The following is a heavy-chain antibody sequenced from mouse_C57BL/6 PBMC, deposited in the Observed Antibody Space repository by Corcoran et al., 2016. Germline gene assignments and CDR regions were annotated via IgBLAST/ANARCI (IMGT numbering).Heavy chain of an antibody. D-gene: IGHD1-1*01. V-gene: IGHV1-19*01. CDR1: GYTFTDYY. Sequence: EVQLQQSGPVLVKPGASVKMSCKASGYTFTDYYMNGVKQSHGKSLEWIGVINPYNGGTSYNQKFKGKATLTVDKSSSTAYMELNSLTSEDSAVYYCARGGYYGSSLYYFDYWGQGTTLTVSS. J-gene: IGHJ2*01. CDR3: ARGGYYGSSLYYFDY. CDR2: INPYNGGT.